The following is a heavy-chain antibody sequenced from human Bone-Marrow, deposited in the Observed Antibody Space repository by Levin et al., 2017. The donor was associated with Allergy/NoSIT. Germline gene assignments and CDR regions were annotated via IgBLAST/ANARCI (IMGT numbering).Heavy chain of an antibody. Sequence: PGESLKISCVVSGFTFSTYWMSWVRQAPGRGLEWVANLKPDESERYYVDSVKGRFTVSRDNAKNSLYLQMDSLRAEDTAVYYCASYRRVPVAGLYYIDYWGQGTLVTVSS. V-gene: IGHV3-7*01. D-gene: IGHD6-19*01. J-gene: IGHJ4*02. CDR2: LKPDESER. CDR3: ASYRRVPVAGLYYIDY. CDR1: GFTFSTYW.